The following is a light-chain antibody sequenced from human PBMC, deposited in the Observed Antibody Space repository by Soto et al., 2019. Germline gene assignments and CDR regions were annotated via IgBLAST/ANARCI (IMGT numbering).Light chain of an antibody. CDR2: AAS. V-gene: IGKV3-11*01. CDR3: QQYKDWPPLT. J-gene: IGKJ4*01. CDR1: QHVVGY. Sequence: EIVLTQSPTTLSLSPGDRATLSCKASQHVVGYLSRFQQKPGQGPKPLIYAASIRATGIPARFSGSESGTVFTLTINSLEPEDFAVYYCQQYKDWPPLTFGGGTKVDIK.